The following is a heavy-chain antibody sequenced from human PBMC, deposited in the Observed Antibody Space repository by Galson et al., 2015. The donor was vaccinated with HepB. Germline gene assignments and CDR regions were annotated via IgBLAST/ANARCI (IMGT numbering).Heavy chain of an antibody. V-gene: IGHV3-48*02. CDR2: ISAGSTTR. J-gene: IGHJ6*02. CDR3: ARNPASYDYYNMGV. Sequence: SLRLSCAASGFSFSSHSMNWVRQAPGKGLEWVSYISAGSTTRYYAASVKGRFTISRDNARNSVSLHMSSLRDEDTAVYYCARNPASYDYYNMGVRGQGTTVTVSS. D-gene: IGHD6-25*01. CDR1: GFSFSSHS.